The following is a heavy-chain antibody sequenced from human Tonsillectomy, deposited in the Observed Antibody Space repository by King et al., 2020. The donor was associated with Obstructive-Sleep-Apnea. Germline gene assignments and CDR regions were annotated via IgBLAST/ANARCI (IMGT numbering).Heavy chain of an antibody. V-gene: IGHV3-53*04. CDR1: GFTVSSNY. Sequence: VQLVESGGGLVQPGGSLRLSCAASGFTVSSNYMTWVRQAPGKGLEWVSVIYSGGSTYYADSVKGRFTISRHNSKNTLYLQMNSLRAEDTAVYYCARGPRGYSSGWVDYWGQGTLVTVSS. CDR2: IYSGGST. CDR3: ARGPRGYSSGWVDY. D-gene: IGHD6-19*01. J-gene: IGHJ4*02.